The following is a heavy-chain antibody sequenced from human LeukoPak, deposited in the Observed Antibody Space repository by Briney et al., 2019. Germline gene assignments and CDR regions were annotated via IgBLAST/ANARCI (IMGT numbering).Heavy chain of an antibody. D-gene: IGHD1-26*01. V-gene: IGHV1-69*13. CDR2: IIPIFGTA. CDR3: ARSTGIVGPPTFDY. J-gene: IGHJ4*02. Sequence: GASVKVSCKASGGTFSSYAISWVRQAPGQGLEWMGGIIPIFGTANYAQEFQGRVTITADESTSTAYMELSSLRSEDTAVYYCARSTGIVGPPTFDYWGQGTLVTVSS. CDR1: GGTFSSYA.